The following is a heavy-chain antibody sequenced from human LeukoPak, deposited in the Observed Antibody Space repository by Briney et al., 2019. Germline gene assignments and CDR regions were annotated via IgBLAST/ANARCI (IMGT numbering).Heavy chain of an antibody. V-gene: IGHV3-23*01. CDR3: AKRYYDFPLDY. CDR1: GFTFSIYA. CDR2: ISANGGET. Sequence: GGSLRLSCAASGFTFSIYAMNWVRQAPGKGLEWVSSISANGGETHYADSVKGRFTISRDNSKNTLYLQINNPRVEDTAVYYCAKRYYDFPLDYWGQGTLITVSS. J-gene: IGHJ4*02. D-gene: IGHD3-3*01.